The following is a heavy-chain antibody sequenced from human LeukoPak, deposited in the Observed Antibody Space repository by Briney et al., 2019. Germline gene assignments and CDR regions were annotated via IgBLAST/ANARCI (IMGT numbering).Heavy chain of an antibody. V-gene: IGHV3-48*01. Sequence: GGSLRLSCAASGFTFSSCSMNWVRQAPGKGLEWVSYISSSSTIYYADSVKGRFTISRDNAKNSLYLQMNSLRAEDTAVYYCARHGRYCSSTSCYTYWGQGTLVTVSS. CDR3: ARHGRYCSSTSCYTY. J-gene: IGHJ4*02. CDR2: ISSSSTI. CDR1: GFTFSSCS. D-gene: IGHD2-2*02.